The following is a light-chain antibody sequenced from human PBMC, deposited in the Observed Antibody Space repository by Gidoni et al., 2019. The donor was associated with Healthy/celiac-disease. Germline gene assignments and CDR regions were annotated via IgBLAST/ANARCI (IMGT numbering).Light chain of an antibody. CDR1: SSNIGTNY. V-gene: IGLV1-47*01. CDR2: KND. J-gene: IGLJ3*02. CDR3: AAWDDSLSGRV. Sequence: QSVLTQPPSASGTPGQRVTISCSGRSSNIGTNYVYWYHHLPGTAPKLLIYKNDQRPSGVPDRFSGSKSGTSASLAISGLRSEDEADYYCAAWDDSLSGRVFGGGTKLTVL.